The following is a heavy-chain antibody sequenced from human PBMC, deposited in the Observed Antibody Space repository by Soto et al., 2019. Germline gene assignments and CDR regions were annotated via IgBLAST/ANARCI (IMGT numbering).Heavy chain of an antibody. V-gene: IGHV3-23*01. CDR2: IGVTAGNT. Sequence: AHLSESGGGLQQPGGSLKLSCGASRFPFSNFAMSWVRQAPGKGLEWISTIGVTAGNTYYTDSVRGRFTISRDNSKNTLYLEMNSLRAEDTALYYCAKVMYTWNDVAAFDSWGQGTLVAVSS. D-gene: IGHD1-1*01. CDR1: RFPFSNFA. J-gene: IGHJ4*02. CDR3: AKVMYTWNDVAAFDS.